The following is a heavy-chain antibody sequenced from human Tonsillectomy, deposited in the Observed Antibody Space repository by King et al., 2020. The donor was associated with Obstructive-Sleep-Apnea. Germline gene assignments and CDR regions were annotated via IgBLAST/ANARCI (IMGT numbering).Heavy chain of an antibody. CDR3: VRGVGNCSAGSCYLSEY. Sequence: VQLVESGGGVVQPGRSLRLSCAASGFTFTTYGVHWVRQAPGKGLESLAVISFDGNIKNYADSVKGRFTISRDNSKSTLYLQMNSLRTEDTAVYYCVRGVGNCSAGSCYLSEYWGQGTLVTVSS. V-gene: IGHV3-30*04. J-gene: IGHJ4*02. CDR2: ISFDGNIK. D-gene: IGHD2-15*01. CDR1: GFTFTTYG.